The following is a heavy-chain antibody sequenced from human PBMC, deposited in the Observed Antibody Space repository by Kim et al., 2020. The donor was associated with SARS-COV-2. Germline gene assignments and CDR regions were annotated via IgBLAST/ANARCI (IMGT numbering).Heavy chain of an antibody. CDR3: AKDFLGYSYGYGLYQTDPIDY. CDR2: ISGSGGST. V-gene: IGHV3-23*01. Sequence: GGSLRLSCAASGFTFSSYAMSWVRQAPGKGLEWVSAISGSGGSTYYADSVKGRFTISRDNSKNTLYLQMNSLRAEDTAVYYCAKDFLGYSYGYGLYQTDPIDYWGQGTLVTVSS. J-gene: IGHJ4*02. D-gene: IGHD5-18*01. CDR1: GFTFSSYA.